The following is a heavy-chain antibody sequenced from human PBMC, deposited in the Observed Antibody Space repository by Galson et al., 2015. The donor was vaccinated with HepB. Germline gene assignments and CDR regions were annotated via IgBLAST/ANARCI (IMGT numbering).Heavy chain of an antibody. J-gene: IGHJ6*02. CDR1: GFTFDDYT. CDR2: ISWDGGST. V-gene: IGHV3-43*01. CDR3: AKDVSSSAAYYYGMDV. D-gene: IGHD6-6*01. Sequence: SLRLSCAASGFTFDDYTMHWVRHAPGKGLEWVSLISWDGGSTYYADSVKGRFTISRDNSKNSLYLEMKSLRTEDTALYYCAKDVSSSAAYYYGMDVWGQGTTVTVSS.